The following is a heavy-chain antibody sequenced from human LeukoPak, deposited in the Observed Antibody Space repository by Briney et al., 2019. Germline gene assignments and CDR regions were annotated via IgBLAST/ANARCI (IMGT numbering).Heavy chain of an antibody. J-gene: IGHJ4*02. V-gene: IGHV3-23*01. CDR2: ISGNGAST. CDR3: AKDTYNKVGAPQN. CDR1: GFSFSSYT. D-gene: IGHD1-26*01. Sequence: GGSLRLSCAASGFSFSSYTMNWVRRAPGEGLQWVSAISGNGASTYYADSVKGRFTISRDNSRNTVYLQMNSLRDEDTARYYCAKDTYNKVGAPQNWGQGTLVIVSS.